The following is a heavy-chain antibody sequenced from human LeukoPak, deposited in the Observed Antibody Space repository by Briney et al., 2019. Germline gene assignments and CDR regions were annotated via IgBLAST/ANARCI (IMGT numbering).Heavy chain of an antibody. Sequence: SETLSLTCAVYGGSFSGYYWSWIRQPPGKGLEWIGEINHSGSTNYNPSLKSRVTISVDTSKNQFSLKLSSVTAADTAVYYCARGHTMVRGVNYFDYWGQGTLATVSS. CDR1: GGSFSGYY. V-gene: IGHV4-34*01. J-gene: IGHJ4*02. CDR3: ARGHTMVRGVNYFDY. CDR2: INHSGST. D-gene: IGHD3-10*01.